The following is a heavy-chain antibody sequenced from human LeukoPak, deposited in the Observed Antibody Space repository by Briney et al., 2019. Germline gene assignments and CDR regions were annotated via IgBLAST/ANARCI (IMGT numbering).Heavy chain of an antibody. CDR1: GFTFSSYG. V-gene: IGHV3-7*04. J-gene: IGHJ4*02. CDR2: IKQDGSEK. Sequence: PGRSLRLSCAASGFTFSSYGMRWVRQAPGKGLEWVANIKQDGSEKYYVDSVKGRFTISRDNAKNSLYLQMNSLRAEDTAVYYCARVQYCSSTSCYNGVGFDYWGQGTLVTVSS. D-gene: IGHD2-2*02. CDR3: ARVQYCSSTSCYNGVGFDY.